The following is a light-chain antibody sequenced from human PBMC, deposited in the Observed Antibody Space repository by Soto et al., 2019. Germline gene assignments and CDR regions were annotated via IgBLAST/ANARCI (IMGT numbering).Light chain of an antibody. CDR1: SSNIGAGYD. CDR2: EVS. Sequence: QPVLTQPPSVSGAPGQRVTISCTGSSSNIGAGYDVHWYQQLPGTAPKLMIYEVSNRPSGVSNRFSGSKSGNTASLTISGLQAEDEADYYCSSYTSSSTWVFGGGTKVTVL. J-gene: IGLJ3*02. CDR3: SSYTSSSTWV. V-gene: IGLV1-40*01.